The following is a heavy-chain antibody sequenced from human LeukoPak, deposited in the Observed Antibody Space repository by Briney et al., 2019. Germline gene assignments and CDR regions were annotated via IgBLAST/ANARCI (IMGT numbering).Heavy chain of an antibody. CDR2: INHSGST. Sequence: SETLSLTCAVYGGFFSGYYWSWIRQPPGKGLEWIGEINHSGSTNYNPSLKSRVTISVDTSKNQFSLKLSSVTAADTAVYYCASSIAAAGNDYWGQGTLVTVSS. J-gene: IGHJ4*02. V-gene: IGHV4-34*01. CDR1: GGFFSGYY. D-gene: IGHD6-13*01. CDR3: ASSIAAAGNDY.